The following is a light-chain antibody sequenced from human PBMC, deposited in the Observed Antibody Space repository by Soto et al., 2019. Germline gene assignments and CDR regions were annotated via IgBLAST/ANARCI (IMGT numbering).Light chain of an antibody. CDR1: QSVSSF. CDR2: DAS. J-gene: IGKJ2*01. Sequence: EIVLTQSPATLSLSPGERATLSCRASQSVSSFLAWYQQKPGQAPRLLIHDASNRATGIPARFSGSGSGTDFTLTISSLEPEDFAVYYCQQRSNWPHTFGQGTKLEIK. CDR3: QQRSNWPHT. V-gene: IGKV3-11*01.